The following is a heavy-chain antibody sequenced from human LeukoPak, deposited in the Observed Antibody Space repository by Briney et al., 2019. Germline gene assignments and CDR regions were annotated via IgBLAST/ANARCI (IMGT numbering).Heavy chain of an antibody. CDR2: IWYDGGNK. D-gene: IGHD3-10*01. J-gene: IGHJ4*02. Sequence: GGSLRLSCAASGFSFSSYAMHWVRQAPGKGLEWVAVIWYDGGNKYYADSVKGRFTISRDNSKNTLYLEMNSLRAEDTAVYYCAKGDLTYYYGSGSYQWGQGTLVTVSS. CDR1: GFSFSSYA. V-gene: IGHV3-33*06. CDR3: AKGDLTYYYGSGSYQ.